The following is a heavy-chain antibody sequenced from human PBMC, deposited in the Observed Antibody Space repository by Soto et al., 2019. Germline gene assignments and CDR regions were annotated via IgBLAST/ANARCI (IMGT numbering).Heavy chain of an antibody. Sequence: SETLSLTCAVYGGSFSGYYWSWIRQPPGKGLEWIGEINRSGSTNYNPSLKSRVTISVDTSKNQFSLKLSSVTAADTAVYYCARVRAYSSSWYKGYYYYGMDVWGQGTTVTVSS. CDR1: GGSFSGYY. CDR3: ARVRAYSSSWYKGYYYYGMDV. V-gene: IGHV4-34*01. J-gene: IGHJ6*02. CDR2: INRSGST. D-gene: IGHD6-13*01.